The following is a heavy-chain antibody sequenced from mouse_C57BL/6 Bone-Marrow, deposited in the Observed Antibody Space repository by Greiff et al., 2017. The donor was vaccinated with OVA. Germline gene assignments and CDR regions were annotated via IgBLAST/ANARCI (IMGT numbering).Heavy chain of an antibody. J-gene: IGHJ3*01. Sequence: QVQLKQSGPGLVQPSQSLSITCTVSGFSLTSYGVHWVRQSPGKGLEWLGVIWSGGSTDYNAAFISRLCISKDNSKSQVFFKMNSLQADDTAIYYCARTIDYYGSSGWFAYWGQGTLVTVSA. CDR1: GFSLTSYG. CDR3: ARTIDYYGSSGWFAY. CDR2: IWSGGST. V-gene: IGHV2-2*01. D-gene: IGHD1-1*01.